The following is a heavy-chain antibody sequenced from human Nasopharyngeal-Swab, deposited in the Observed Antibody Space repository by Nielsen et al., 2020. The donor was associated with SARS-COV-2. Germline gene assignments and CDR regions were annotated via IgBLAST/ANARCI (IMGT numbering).Heavy chain of an antibody. V-gene: IGHV3-30-3*01. D-gene: IGHD3-22*01. J-gene: IGHJ4*02. CDR1: GFTFSRYT. CDR3: ASTPLDSSGYYYALHY. Sequence: GESLKISCAASGFTFSRYTMHWVRQAPGKGLEWVAVISYDGSNKYYADSVKGRFTISRDISKNTLYLQMNSLRAEDTAVFYCASTPLDSSGYYYALHYWGRGTLVTVPS. CDR2: ISYDGSNK.